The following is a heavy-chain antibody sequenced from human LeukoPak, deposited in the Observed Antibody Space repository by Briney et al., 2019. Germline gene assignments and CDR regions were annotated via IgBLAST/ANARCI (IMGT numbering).Heavy chain of an antibody. CDR2: ISGSGGST. CDR1: GFTFSSYA. Sequence: GGSLRLSCAASGFTFSSYAMSWVRQAPGKGLEWVSAISGSGGSTYYADSVKGRFTISRDNSKNTLYLQMNSLRAEDTAVYYCARERRVYSYGSFIGDYWGQGTLVTVSS. V-gene: IGHV3-23*01. CDR3: ARERRVYSYGSFIGDY. J-gene: IGHJ4*02. D-gene: IGHD5-18*01.